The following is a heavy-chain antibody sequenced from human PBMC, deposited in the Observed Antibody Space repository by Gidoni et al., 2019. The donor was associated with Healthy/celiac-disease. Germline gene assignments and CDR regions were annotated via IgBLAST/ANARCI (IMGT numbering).Heavy chain of an antibody. CDR2: ISYDGSNK. J-gene: IGHJ3*02. Sequence: QVQLVESGGGVVQPGRSLRLSCAASGFTFSSYAMHWVRQAPGKGLEWVAVISYDGSNKYYADSVKGRFTISRDNSKNTLYLQMNSLRAEDTAVYYCARDTMGFYYGSGRDAFDIWGQGTMVTVSS. V-gene: IGHV3-30-3*01. CDR1: GFTFSSYA. D-gene: IGHD3-10*01. CDR3: ARDTMGFYYGSGRDAFDI.